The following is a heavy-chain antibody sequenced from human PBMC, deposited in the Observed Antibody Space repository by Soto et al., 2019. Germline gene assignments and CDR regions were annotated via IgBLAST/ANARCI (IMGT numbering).Heavy chain of an antibody. V-gene: IGHV4-4*02. CDR3: ARVKRITMIVVVITTWADAFDI. CDR1: GGSIISSNW. J-gene: IGHJ3*02. CDR2: IYHSGST. Sequence: SETLSLTCAVSGGSIISSNWWSFVRQPPGKGLEWIGEIYHSGSTYYNPSLKSRVTISVDTSKNQFSLKLSSVTAADTAVYYCARVKRITMIVVVITTWADAFDIWGQGTMVTVSS. D-gene: IGHD3-22*01.